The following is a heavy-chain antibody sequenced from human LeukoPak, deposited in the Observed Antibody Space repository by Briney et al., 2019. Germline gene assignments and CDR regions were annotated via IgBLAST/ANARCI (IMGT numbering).Heavy chain of an antibody. D-gene: IGHD3-16*01. V-gene: IGHV1-2*02. J-gene: IGHJ3*02. CDR1: GYTFTAYY. CDR3: ARLINGGRAFDI. CDR2: INSYIDGT. Sequence: ASVKVSCKASGYTFTAYYLHWVRQAPGQGLESMGWINSYIDGTKSTQQFQGRVTMTWDTSINTAYMELSSLRSDDTAVYYCARLINGGRAFDIWGQGTMVAVSS.